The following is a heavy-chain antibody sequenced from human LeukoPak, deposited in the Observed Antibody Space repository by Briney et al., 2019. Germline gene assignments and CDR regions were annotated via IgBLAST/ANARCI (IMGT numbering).Heavy chain of an antibody. CDR1: GGTFSSYA. Sequence: ASVKVSCKASGGTFSSYAISWVQQAPGQGLEWMGRIIPILGIANYAQKFQGRVTITADKSTSTAYMELSSLRSEDTAVYYCAREVTLNWFDPWGQGTLVTVSS. V-gene: IGHV1-69*04. J-gene: IGHJ5*02. D-gene: IGHD3-10*01. CDR3: AREVTLNWFDP. CDR2: IIPILGIA.